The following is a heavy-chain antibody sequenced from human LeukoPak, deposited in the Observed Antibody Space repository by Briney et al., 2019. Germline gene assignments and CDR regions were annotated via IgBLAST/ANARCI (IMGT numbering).Heavy chain of an antibody. V-gene: IGHV3-33*01. CDR1: GFILSSYG. CDR3: ARDSLGRGVGAYYYYYGMDV. Sequence: HPGGSLRLFCAVSGFILSSYGMQWVRQARGKGLVWVAVIWYDGNNKSSGGTEKGRFTIARDNSKTTLYLQMNSLRAEDTAVYYCARDSLGRGVGAYYYYYGMDVWGKGTTVTVSS. D-gene: IGHD3-10*01. J-gene: IGHJ6*04. CDR2: IWYDGNNK.